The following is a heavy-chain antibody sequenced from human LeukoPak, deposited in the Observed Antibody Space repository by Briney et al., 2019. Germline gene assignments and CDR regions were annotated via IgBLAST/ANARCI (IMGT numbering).Heavy chain of an antibody. CDR2: IKQDGSEK. CDR3: ARKNGLDY. V-gene: IGHV3-7*01. Sequence: PGGSLRLSCAVSGFTFGTYWMTWVRQAPGKGLEWVANIKQDGSEKYYVDSVKGRFTISRDNAKNSLYLQMNSLRAEDTAVYYCARKNGLDYWGQGTLVTVSS. J-gene: IGHJ4*02. CDR1: GFTFGTYW.